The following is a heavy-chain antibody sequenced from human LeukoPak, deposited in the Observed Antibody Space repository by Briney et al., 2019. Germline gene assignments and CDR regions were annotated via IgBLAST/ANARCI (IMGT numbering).Heavy chain of an antibody. Sequence: PSETLSLTCTVSGGSISSGDYYWSWIRQPPGKGLEWIGYIYYSGSTYYNPSLKSRVTISVDTSKNQFSLKLSSVTAADTAVYYCARGATMVRVDYWGREPWSPSPQ. V-gene: IGHV4-30-4*01. CDR1: GGSISSGDYY. J-gene: IGHJ4*02. D-gene: IGHD3-10*01. CDR3: ARGATMVRVDY. CDR2: IYYSGST.